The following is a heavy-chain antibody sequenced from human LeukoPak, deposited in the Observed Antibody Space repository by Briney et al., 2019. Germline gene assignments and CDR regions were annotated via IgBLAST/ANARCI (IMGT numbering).Heavy chain of an antibody. CDR3: ARDPRVVGASYYYYYMDV. Sequence: PSETLSLTCTVSGGSISSSSYYRGWIRQPPGKGLEWIGSIYYSGSTYYNPSLKSRVTISVDTSKNQFSLKLSSVTAADTAVYYCARDPRVVGASYYYYYMDVWGKGTKVTV. V-gene: IGHV4-39*02. D-gene: IGHD1-26*01. J-gene: IGHJ6*03. CDR1: GGSISSSSYY. CDR2: IYYSGST.